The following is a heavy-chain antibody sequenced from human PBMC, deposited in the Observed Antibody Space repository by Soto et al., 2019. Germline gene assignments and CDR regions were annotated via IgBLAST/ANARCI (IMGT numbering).Heavy chain of an antibody. Sequence: LRLSCAASGFICSSYDMSWVRQAPGKGLEWVSTILVDGRTFYVDSVKGRFTISRDSSQNTVYLQMNSLTAGDTALYYCAKATATGGGAFDICGQGTMVTVSS. CDR2: ILVDGRT. CDR3: AKATATGGGAFDI. CDR1: GFICSSYD. D-gene: IGHD2-8*02. J-gene: IGHJ3*02. V-gene: IGHV3-23*01.